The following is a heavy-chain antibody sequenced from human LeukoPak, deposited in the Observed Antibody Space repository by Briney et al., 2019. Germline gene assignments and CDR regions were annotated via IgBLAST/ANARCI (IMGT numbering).Heavy chain of an antibody. V-gene: IGHV3-23*01. Sequence: GGSLRLSCAASGFTFSSYAMSWVRQAPGKGLEWVSGISGSGGRTDYADSVKGRFIISRDNSKNTLYLQMNSLSAEDTAVYYCAKSPNYYDSSGLDYWGRGTLVTVSS. CDR3: AKSPNYYDSSGLDY. J-gene: IGHJ4*02. D-gene: IGHD3-22*01. CDR2: ISGSGGRT. CDR1: GFTFSSYA.